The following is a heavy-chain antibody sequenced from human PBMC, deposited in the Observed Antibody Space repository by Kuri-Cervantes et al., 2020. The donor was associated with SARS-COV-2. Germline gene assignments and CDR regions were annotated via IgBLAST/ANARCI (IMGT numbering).Heavy chain of an antibody. Sequence: GSLRLSCTVSGGSISSYYWSWIRQPAGKGLEWIGRIYTSGSTNYNPSLKSRVTMSVDTSKNQFSLKLSSVTAADTAVYYCARGATNVDTAMVKGGWFDPWGQGTLVTVPQ. CDR2: IYTSGST. D-gene: IGHD5-18*01. J-gene: IGHJ5*02. CDR3: ARGATNVDTAMVKGGWFDP. V-gene: IGHV4-4*07. CDR1: GGSISSYY.